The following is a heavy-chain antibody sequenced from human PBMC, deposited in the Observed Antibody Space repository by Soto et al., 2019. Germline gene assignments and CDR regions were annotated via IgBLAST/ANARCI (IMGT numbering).Heavy chain of an antibody. CDR3: ATGVGLLWFAEHLLGGMDV. J-gene: IGHJ6*02. V-gene: IGHV3-30*03. CDR1: GFTFSSYG. Sequence: QVQLVESGGGVVQPGRSLRLSCAASGFTFSSYGMHWVRQAPGKGLEWVAVISYDGSNKYYADSVKGRFTISRDNSKNTLYLQMNSLRAEDTAVYYCATGVGLLWFAEHLLGGMDVWGQGTTVTVSS. CDR2: ISYDGSNK. D-gene: IGHD3-10*01.